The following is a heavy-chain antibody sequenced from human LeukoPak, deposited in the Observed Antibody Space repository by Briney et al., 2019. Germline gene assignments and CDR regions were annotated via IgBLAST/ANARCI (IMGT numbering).Heavy chain of an antibody. J-gene: IGHJ6*04. CDR3: ARDREYCGGDCYSDYYYGMDV. CDR1: GFTFSIYS. CDR2: IWYDGSNK. V-gene: IGHV3-33*08. Sequence: GGSLRLSCAASGFTFSIYSMNWVRQAPGKGLEWVAVIWYDGSNKYYADSVKGRFTISRDNSKNTLYLQMNSLRAEDTAVYYCARDREYCGGDCYSDYYYGMDVWGKGTTVTVSS. D-gene: IGHD2-21*02.